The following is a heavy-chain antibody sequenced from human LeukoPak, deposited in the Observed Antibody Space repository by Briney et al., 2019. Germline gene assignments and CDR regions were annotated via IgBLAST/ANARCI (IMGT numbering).Heavy chain of an antibody. Sequence: GGSLRLSCAASGFTVSSSYMRWFGQAAGKGLAGVSGVYRFGNTYSADSVKGRFTISRDNSKNTLYLQMNSLRAEDTAVYYSAREDVWGQGTTVTVSS. J-gene: IGHJ6*02. CDR2: VYRFGNT. CDR1: GFTVSSSY. V-gene: IGHV3-66*01. CDR3: AREDV.